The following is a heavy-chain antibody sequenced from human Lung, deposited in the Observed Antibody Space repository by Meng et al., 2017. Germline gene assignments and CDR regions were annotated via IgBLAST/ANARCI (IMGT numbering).Heavy chain of an antibody. V-gene: IGHV3-33*01. CDR3: ARSALDGNMFYFDY. D-gene: IGHD4-23*01. CDR2: IWYDGSYD. Sequence: GESLKISCAASGFTFSSYGMHWVRQAPGKGLEWVAVIWYDGSYDYYAYSVKGRFTISRDNSKNTLYLQVNSLRAEDTAVYYCARSALDGNMFYFDYWGQGTLVTVSS. J-gene: IGHJ4*02. CDR1: GFTFSSYG.